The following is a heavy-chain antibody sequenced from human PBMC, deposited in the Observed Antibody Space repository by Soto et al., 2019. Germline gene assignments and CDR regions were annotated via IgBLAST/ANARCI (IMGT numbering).Heavy chain of an antibody. CDR3: ARVSLITMVRGVRTYNWFDP. J-gene: IGHJ5*02. CDR1: GYSFTSYW. CDR2: IYPGDSDT. D-gene: IGHD3-10*01. V-gene: IGHV5-51*01. Sequence: GESLKISCKGSGYSFTSYWIGWVRQMPGKGLEWMGIIYPGDSDTRYSPSFQGQVTISADKSISTAYLQWSSLKASDTAMYYCARVSLITMVRGVRTYNWFDPWGQGTLVTVYS.